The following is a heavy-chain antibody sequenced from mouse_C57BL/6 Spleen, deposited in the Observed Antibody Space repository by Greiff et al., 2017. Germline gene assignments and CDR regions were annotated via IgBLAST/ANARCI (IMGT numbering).Heavy chain of an antibody. J-gene: IGHJ4*01. CDR3: AKLRREDAMDY. Sequence: QVQLQQPGAELVRPGTSVKLSCKASGYTFTSYWMHWVKQRPGQGLEWIGVIDPSDSYTNYNQKFKGKATLTVDTSSSTAYMQLSSLPSEDSAVYYCAKLRREDAMDYWGQGTSVTVSS. CDR2: IDPSDSYT. V-gene: IGHV1-59*01. CDR1: GYTFTSYW.